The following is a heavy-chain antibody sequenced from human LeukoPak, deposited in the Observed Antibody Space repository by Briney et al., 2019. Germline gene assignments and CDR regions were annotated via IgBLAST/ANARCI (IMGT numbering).Heavy chain of an antibody. J-gene: IGHJ5*02. V-gene: IGHV3-21*01. CDR2: ISSSSSYI. CDR3: ATHYGSGSLGFDP. D-gene: IGHD3-10*01. CDR1: GFTFSSYS. Sequence: GGSLRLSCAASGFTFSSYSMNWVRQAPGKGRGWVSSISSSSSYIYYADSVKSRFTISRDNAKNSLYLQMNSLRAEDTAVYYCATHYGSGSLGFDPWGQGTLVTVSS.